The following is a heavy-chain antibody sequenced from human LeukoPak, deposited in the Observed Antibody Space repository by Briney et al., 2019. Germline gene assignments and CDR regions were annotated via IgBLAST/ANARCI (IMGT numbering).Heavy chain of an antibody. CDR1: GFTFSSYS. CDR3: ARGGYDILTGYYTDFDY. D-gene: IGHD3-9*01. CDR2: ISSSSSYI. J-gene: IGHJ4*02. V-gene: IGHV3-21*04. Sequence: GGSLRLSCAASGFTFSSYSMNWVRQAPGKGLEWASSISSSSSYIYYADSLKGRFTISRDNAKSSLYLQMNSLRAEDTALYYCARGGYDILTGYYTDFDYWGQGTLVTVSS.